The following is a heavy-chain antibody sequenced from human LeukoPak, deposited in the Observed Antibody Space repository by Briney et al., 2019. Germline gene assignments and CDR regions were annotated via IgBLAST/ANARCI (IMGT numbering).Heavy chain of an antibody. CDR1: GGSISSSSYY. Sequence: SETLSLTCTVSGGSISSSSYYWGWIRQPPGKGLEWIGSIYYSGSTYYNPSLKSRVAISVDTSKNQFSLKLSSVTAADTAVYYCARVSGVAVADLVDYWGQGTLVTVSS. CDR2: IYYSGST. D-gene: IGHD6-19*01. CDR3: ARVSGVAVADLVDY. J-gene: IGHJ4*02. V-gene: IGHV4-39*07.